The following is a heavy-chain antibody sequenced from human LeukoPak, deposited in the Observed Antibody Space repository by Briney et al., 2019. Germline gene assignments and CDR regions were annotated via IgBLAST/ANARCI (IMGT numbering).Heavy chain of an antibody. D-gene: IGHD3-3*01. Sequence: SETLSLTCTVSGGSISSYYWSWIRQPPGKGLEWIGYIYYSGSTNYNPSLKSRVTISVDTSKNQFSLKLSSVAAADTAVYYCARCYDFWSGYYYRPEAPHWYFDLWGRGTLVTVSS. J-gene: IGHJ2*01. V-gene: IGHV4-59*01. CDR2: IYYSGST. CDR3: ARCYDFWSGYYYRPEAPHWYFDL. CDR1: GGSISSYY.